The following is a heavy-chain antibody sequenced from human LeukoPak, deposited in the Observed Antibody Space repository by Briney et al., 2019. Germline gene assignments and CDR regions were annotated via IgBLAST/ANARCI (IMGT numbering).Heavy chain of an antibody. D-gene: IGHD3-22*01. CDR3: ARVLNYYDSSGYDY. J-gene: IGHJ4*02. CDR2: INPNSGGT. Sequence: GASVKVSCKASGYTFTGYYMHWVRQAPGQGLEWMGWINPNSGGTNYAQKFQGRVTMTRDTSISTAYMELSRLRSDDTAVYYCARVLNYYDSSGYDYWGQGTLVTVSS. V-gene: IGHV1-2*02. CDR1: GYTFTGYY.